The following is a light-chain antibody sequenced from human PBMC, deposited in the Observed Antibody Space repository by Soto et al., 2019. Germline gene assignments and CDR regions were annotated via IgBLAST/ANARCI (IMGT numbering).Light chain of an antibody. CDR2: DAS. CDR3: QQYMNYAT. Sequence: DIQMTQSPSTLSAYVGDRVTFTCRASQSISTWLAWYQQKPGKAPKLLIYDASSLQSDVPSRFSGSGSGTEFTLTISALQTDDFASCYCQQYMNYATFGQGTKV. V-gene: IGKV1-5*01. J-gene: IGKJ1*01. CDR1: QSISTW.